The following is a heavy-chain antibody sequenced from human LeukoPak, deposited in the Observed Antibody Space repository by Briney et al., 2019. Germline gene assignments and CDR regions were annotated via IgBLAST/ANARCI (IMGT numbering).Heavy chain of an antibody. V-gene: IGHV4-34*01. D-gene: IGHD1-26*01. Sequence: SETLSLTCAVYGGSFSGYYWSWIRQPPGKGLEWIGEINHSGSTNYNPSLKSRVTISVDTSKNQFSLKLSSVTAADTAVYYCAREVGATGYWGQGTLVTVSS. CDR1: GGSFSGYY. CDR2: INHSGST. CDR3: AREVGATGY. J-gene: IGHJ4*02.